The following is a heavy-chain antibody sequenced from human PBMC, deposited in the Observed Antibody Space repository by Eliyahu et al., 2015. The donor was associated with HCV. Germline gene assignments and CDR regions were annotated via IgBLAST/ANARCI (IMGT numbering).Heavy chain of an antibody. D-gene: IGHD6-19*01. Sequence: EVQLVQSGAEVKKPGATVKISCKGSGYSFXYYYIHWVXQAPGRGLEWMGRVDPEDGETIYAERFXDRVTMSADTSTNTVSMELRSLRSEDTAVYFCARVLAGTTPLDYWGQGTLVTVSS. CDR1: GYSFXYYY. V-gene: IGHV1-69-2*01. J-gene: IGHJ4*02. CDR2: VDPEDGET. CDR3: ARVLAGTTPLDY.